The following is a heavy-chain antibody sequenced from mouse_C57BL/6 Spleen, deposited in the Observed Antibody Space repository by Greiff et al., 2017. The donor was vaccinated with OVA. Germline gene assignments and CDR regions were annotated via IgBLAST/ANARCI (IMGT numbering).Heavy chain of an antibody. Sequence: DVMLVESEGGLVQPGSSMKISGLGSGVTCSDYDISFVRHSPEKGLERVANINYDGSITYYLDSLKSRFIISRDNAKNILYLQMSSLKSEDTATYYCARVYSNYGYWYFDVWGTGTTVTVSS. CDR3: ARVYSNYGYWYFDV. V-gene: IGHV5-16*01. CDR2: INYDGSIT. J-gene: IGHJ1*03. D-gene: IGHD2-5*01. CDR1: GVTCSDYD.